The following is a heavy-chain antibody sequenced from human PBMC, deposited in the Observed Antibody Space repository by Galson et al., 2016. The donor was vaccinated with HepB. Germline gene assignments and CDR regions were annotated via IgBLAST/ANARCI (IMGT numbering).Heavy chain of an antibody. V-gene: IGHV3-74*01. CDR2: INEDGTVT. J-gene: IGHJ4*02. CDR1: GFAFSRYW. Sequence: SLRLSCAASGFAFSRYWMHWVRQAPGKGLSWVSRINEDGTVTDYAASVNGRFTIYRDNAKNTLYFQMNSLRADDTDVYYCAKDLCGAEDRWGRGTLVTVSS. CDR3: AKDLCGAEDR. D-gene: IGHD2-15*01.